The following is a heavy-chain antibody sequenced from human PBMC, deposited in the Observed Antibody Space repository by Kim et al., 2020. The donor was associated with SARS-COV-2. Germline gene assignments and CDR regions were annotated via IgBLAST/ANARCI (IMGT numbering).Heavy chain of an antibody. D-gene: IGHD1-20*01. CDR1: GITFSSNA. J-gene: IGHJ4*02. V-gene: IGHV3-23*01. CDR2: IVGSGLAS. Sequence: GGSLRLSCEVSGITFSSNAMTWVRQAPGKGLEWVATIVGSGLASYYADSVKGRFTISRDNSKTTLFLQMNSLRAEDPAVYYCARDSGANWNQDYFKNWGRGPPVTVSS. CDR3: ARDSGANWNQDYFKN.